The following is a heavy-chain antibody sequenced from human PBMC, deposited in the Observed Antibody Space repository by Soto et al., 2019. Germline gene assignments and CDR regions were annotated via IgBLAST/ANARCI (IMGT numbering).Heavy chain of an antibody. V-gene: IGHV3-23*01. CDR2: ISANGDST. CDR3: LFDS. Sequence: PGGSLRLSCAASGFTFSSYAMAWVRQAPGKGLEWVSTISANGDSTSYADSVKGRFTISRDNSKNTLYLQMDSLRVDDTALYYCLFDSWGHGTLVTVSS. J-gene: IGHJ4*01. CDR1: GFTFSSYA.